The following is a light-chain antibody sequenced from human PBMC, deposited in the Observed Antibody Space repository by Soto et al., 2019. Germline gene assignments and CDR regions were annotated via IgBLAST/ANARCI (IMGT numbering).Light chain of an antibody. CDR2: ADS. Sequence: SYELAQPPSVSVAPGQTARVTCGGNNIGSKSVHWYQQKPGQAPVLVVYADSDRPSGLPERFSESNPGNTATLTISRVEAGDEADYYCQVWDSSSDQCVFGGGTQLTVL. CDR3: QVWDSSSDQCV. V-gene: IGLV3-21*02. CDR1: NIGSKS. J-gene: IGLJ3*02.